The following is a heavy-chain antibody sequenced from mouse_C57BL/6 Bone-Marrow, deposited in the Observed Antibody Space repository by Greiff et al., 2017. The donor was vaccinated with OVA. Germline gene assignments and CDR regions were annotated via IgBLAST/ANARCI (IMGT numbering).Heavy chain of an antibody. CDR2: IRNKANGYTT. CDR1: GFTFTDYY. D-gene: IGHD1-1*02. Sequence: EVKLVESGGGLVQPGGSLSLSCAASGFTFTDYYMSWVRQPPGKALEWLGFIRNKANGYTTEYSASVKGRFTISRDNSQSILYLQMNALRAEDSATYYCASWWFPFYWYFDVWGTGTTVTVSS. V-gene: IGHV7-3*01. J-gene: IGHJ1*03. CDR3: ASWWFPFYWYFDV.